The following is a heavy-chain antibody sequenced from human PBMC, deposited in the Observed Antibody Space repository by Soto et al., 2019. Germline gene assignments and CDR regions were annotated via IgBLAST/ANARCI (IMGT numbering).Heavy chain of an antibody. CDR3: ARGTQGYCSSTSCYGHYYYYMDV. Sequence: QVQLVQSGAEVKKPGASVKVSCKASGYTFTSYGISLVRQAPGQGLEWMGWISAYNGNTNYAQKHQGRVNMTTDTSTSTAYMELRSLRSDDTAVYYWARGTQGYCSSTSCYGHYYYYMDVWGKWTTVTVSS. CDR1: GYTFTSYG. D-gene: IGHD2-2*01. V-gene: IGHV1-18*01. J-gene: IGHJ6*03. CDR2: ISAYNGNT.